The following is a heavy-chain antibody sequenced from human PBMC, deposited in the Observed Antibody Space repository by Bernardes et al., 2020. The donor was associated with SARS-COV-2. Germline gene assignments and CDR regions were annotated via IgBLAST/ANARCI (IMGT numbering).Heavy chain of an antibody. V-gene: IGHV1-8*01. CDR2: INPDTGYT. Sequence: SVKVSCKTAGYTFTSYDIHWVRKATGQGLEWMGWINPDTGYTPYAQKFQGRLTMTRDTSITTVYMALSSLTSEDTAVYYCARLGHSVPSVTLPLDHWGQGTLVTVAS. CDR3: ARLGHSVPSVTLPLDH. J-gene: IGHJ4*02. D-gene: IGHD4-4*01. CDR1: GYTFTSYD.